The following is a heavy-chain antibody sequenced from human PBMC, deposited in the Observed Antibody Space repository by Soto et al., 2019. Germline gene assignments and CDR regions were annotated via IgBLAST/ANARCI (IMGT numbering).Heavy chain of an antibody. CDR2: ISNSSSYK. CDR1: GFTFSSYS. CDR3: ARDPHYYDSSGYYDY. J-gene: IGHJ4*02. D-gene: IGHD3-22*01. V-gene: IGHV3-21*01. Sequence: PGGSLRLSCAASGFTFSSYSMNWVRQAPGKGLEWVSSISNSSSYKYYADSVKGRFTISRDNSKNTLYLQMNSLRAEDTAVYYCARDPHYYDSSGYYDYWGQGTLVTVSS.